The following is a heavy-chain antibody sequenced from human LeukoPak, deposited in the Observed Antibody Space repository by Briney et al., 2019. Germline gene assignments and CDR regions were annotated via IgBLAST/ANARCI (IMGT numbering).Heavy chain of an antibody. V-gene: IGHV4-34*01. CDR1: GGSFSGYY. D-gene: IGHD4-11*01. J-gene: IGHJ4*02. Sequence: SETLSLTCAVYGGSFSGYYWSWIRQPPGKGLEWIGEINHSGSTNYNPSLKSRVTISVDTSKNQFSLKLSSVTAADTAVYYCARGGIFGRLQGLFDYWGQGTLVTVSS. CDR3: ARGGIFGRLQGLFDY. CDR2: INHSGST.